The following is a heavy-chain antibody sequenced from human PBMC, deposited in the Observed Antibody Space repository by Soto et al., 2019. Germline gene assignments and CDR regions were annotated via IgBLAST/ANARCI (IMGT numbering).Heavy chain of an antibody. V-gene: IGHV4-31*03. Sequence: LSLTCTVSGAPINSGGYYWSWIRQHPGKGLEYIGYIYYSGSSYYNPSLKSRVTISGDTSKNQFPLKLSSVTAADTAAYYCASRYSGYEAFDYWGQGTLVTVSS. D-gene: IGHD5-12*01. J-gene: IGHJ4*02. CDR3: ASRYSGYEAFDY. CDR2: IYYSGSS. CDR1: GAPINSGGYY.